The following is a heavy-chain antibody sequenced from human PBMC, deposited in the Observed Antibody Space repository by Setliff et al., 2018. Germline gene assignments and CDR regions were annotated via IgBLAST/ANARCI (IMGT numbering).Heavy chain of an antibody. D-gene: IGHD6-6*01. V-gene: IGHV1-69*05. Sequence: ASVKVSCKASGDSFNNYAISWVRQAPGQGLEWMGGIIPMFGTPAYAQKFQDRVTIITDESTNTAFMQLSSLRSDDTAVYYCVREGVDRRSSTDYRYYMDVWGKGTTVTVSS. CDR3: VREGVDRRSSTDYRYYMDV. CDR2: IIPMFGTP. CDR1: GDSFNNYA. J-gene: IGHJ6*03.